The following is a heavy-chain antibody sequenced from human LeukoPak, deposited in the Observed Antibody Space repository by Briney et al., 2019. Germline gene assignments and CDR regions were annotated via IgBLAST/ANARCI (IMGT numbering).Heavy chain of an antibody. V-gene: IGHV3-7*01. D-gene: IGHD3-10*01. Sequence: GGSLRLSCAASGFTFSSYWMSWVRQAPGKGLEWVANIKQDGSEKYHVDSVKGRFTISRDNAKNSLYLQMNSLRAEDTAVYYCAREIRLLWFGELLDWFDPWGQGTLVTVSS. J-gene: IGHJ5*02. CDR3: AREIRLLWFGELLDWFDP. CDR2: IKQDGSEK. CDR1: GFTFSSYW.